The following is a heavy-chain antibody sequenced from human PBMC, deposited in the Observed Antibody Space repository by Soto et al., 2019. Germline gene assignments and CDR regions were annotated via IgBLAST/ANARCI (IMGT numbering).Heavy chain of an antibody. CDR1: GYTLTELS. Sequence: GASVKVSCKVSGYTLTELSMHWVRQAPGKGLEWMGGFDPEDGETIYAQKFQGRVTMTEDTSTDTAYMELSSLRSEDTAVYYCAKDGITMVRGVIIGLTGGMDVWGQGTRVTVSS. CDR2: FDPEDGET. D-gene: IGHD3-10*01. CDR3: AKDGITMVRGVIIGLTGGMDV. J-gene: IGHJ6*02. V-gene: IGHV1-24*01.